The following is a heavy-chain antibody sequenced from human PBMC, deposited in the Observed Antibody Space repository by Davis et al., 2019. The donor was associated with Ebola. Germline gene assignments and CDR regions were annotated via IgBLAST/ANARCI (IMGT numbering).Heavy chain of an antibody. CDR2: INPSGGNT. V-gene: IGHV1-46*01. Sequence: ASVKVSCKASGYTFTGYYMHWVRQAPGQGLEWMGIINPSGGNTRYEQRFQGRVTMTRDTSTSTVYMELSSLRSEDTAVYYCARGHGYSGSYYWLDYWGQGTLVTVSS. CDR3: ARGHGYSGSYYWLDY. J-gene: IGHJ4*02. CDR1: GYTFTGYY. D-gene: IGHD1-26*01.